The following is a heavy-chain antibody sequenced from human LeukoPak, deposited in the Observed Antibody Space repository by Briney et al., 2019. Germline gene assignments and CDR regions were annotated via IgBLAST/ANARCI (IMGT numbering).Heavy chain of an antibody. J-gene: IGHJ5*02. V-gene: IGHV1-18*01. Sequence: ASVKVSCKASGYTFTNYGITWVRQAPGQGLEWMGWISGYNGNTNYAQNFQGRVTMTTDTSTSTAYMELRSLRSDDTAVYYCARATSGSYYHNWFDPWGQGTLVTVSS. CDR1: GYTFTNYG. D-gene: IGHD1-26*01. CDR3: ARATSGSYYHNWFDP. CDR2: ISGYNGNT.